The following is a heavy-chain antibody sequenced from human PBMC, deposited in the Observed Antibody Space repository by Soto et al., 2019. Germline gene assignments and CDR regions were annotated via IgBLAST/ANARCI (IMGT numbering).Heavy chain of an antibody. Sequence: QITLKESGPALVKPTQTLTLTCTFSGFSLSTSGVGVGWIRQPPGEALEWLALIYWDDDKRYSSSLKSRLTNTKDTSKNQVLLTMTNVDPVDTATYYCAHRPALGYCSTSSCYRPYYFDYWGQGTRVTVSP. CDR3: AHRPALGYCSTSSCYRPYYFDY. J-gene: IGHJ4*02. CDR1: GFSLSTSGVG. V-gene: IGHV2-5*02. D-gene: IGHD2-2*02. CDR2: IYWDDDK.